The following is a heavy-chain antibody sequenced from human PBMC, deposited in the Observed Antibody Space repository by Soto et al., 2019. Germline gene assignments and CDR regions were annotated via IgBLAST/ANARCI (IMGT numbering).Heavy chain of an antibody. J-gene: IGHJ4*02. CDR2: ISYDGSNK. V-gene: IGHV3-30-3*01. Sequence: VAVISYDGSNKYYADSVKGRFTISRDNSKNTLYLQMNSLRAEDTAVYYCARGDSGWYSSYFDYWGQGTLVTVSS. D-gene: IGHD6-19*01. CDR3: ARGDSGWYSSYFDY.